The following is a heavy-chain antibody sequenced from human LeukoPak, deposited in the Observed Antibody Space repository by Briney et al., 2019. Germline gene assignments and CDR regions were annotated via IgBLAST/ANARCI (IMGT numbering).Heavy chain of an antibody. CDR2: IIPILGIA. CDR1: GGTFSSYA. J-gene: IGHJ4*02. Sequence: ASVKVSCKASGGTFSSYAISWVRQAPGQGLEWMGRIIPILGIANYAQKFQGRVTITADKSTSTAYMELSSPRSEDAAVYYCARGAGITGTPFDYWGQGTLVTVSS. D-gene: IGHD1-20*01. V-gene: IGHV1-69*04. CDR3: ARGAGITGTPFDY.